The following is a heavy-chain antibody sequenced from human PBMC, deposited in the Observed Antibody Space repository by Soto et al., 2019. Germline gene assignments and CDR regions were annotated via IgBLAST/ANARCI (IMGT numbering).Heavy chain of an antibody. CDR3: ARDRWYSSSTTFDI. CDR1: GGSISSYY. Sequence: SETLSLTCTVSGGSISSYYWSWIRQPPGKGLEWIGYIYYSGSTNYNPSLKSRVTISVDTSKNQFSLKLSSVTAADTAAYYCARDRWYSSSTTFDIWGQGTMVTVSS. V-gene: IGHV4-59*01. J-gene: IGHJ3*02. CDR2: IYYSGST. D-gene: IGHD6-6*01.